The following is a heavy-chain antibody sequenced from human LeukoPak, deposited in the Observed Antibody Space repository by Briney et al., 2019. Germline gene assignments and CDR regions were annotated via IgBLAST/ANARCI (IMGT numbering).Heavy chain of an antibody. J-gene: IGHJ5*02. Sequence: PGGSLRLSCAASGFTVSSNYMSWVRQAPGKGLEWVSVIYSDDSTYYADSVKGRFTISRDISKNTLSLQMNSLRAEDTAVYCCARAPWFGPWGQGTLVTVSS. CDR3: ARAPWFGP. V-gene: IGHV3-53*01. CDR2: IYSDDST. CDR1: GFTVSSNY.